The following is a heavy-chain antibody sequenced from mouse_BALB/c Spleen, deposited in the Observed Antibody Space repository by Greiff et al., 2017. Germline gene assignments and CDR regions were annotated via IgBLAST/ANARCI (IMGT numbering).Heavy chain of an antibody. CDR2: IYPGNVNT. CDR1: GYTFTSYY. D-gene: IGHD4-1*01. CDR3: AVTGTRYAMDY. Sequence: QVQLQQSGPELVKPGASVRISCKASGYTFTSYYIHWVKQRPGQGLEWIGWIYPGNVNTKYNEKFKGKATLTADKSSSTAYMQLSSLTSEDSAVYFCAVTGTRYAMDYWGQGTSVTVSA. V-gene: IGHV1S56*01. J-gene: IGHJ4*01.